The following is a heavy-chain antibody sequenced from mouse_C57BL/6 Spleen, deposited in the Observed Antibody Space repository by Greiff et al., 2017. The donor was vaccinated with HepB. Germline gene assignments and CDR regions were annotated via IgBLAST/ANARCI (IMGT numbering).Heavy chain of an antibody. CDR1: GFTFSSYT. J-gene: IGHJ1*03. Sequence: DVMLVESGGGLVKPGGSLKLSCAASGFTFSSYTMSWVRQTPEKRLEWVATISGGGGNTYYPDSVKGRFTISRDNAKNTLYLQMSSLRSEDTALYYCARHRGGSSDWYFDVWGTGTTVTVSS. CDR2: ISGGGGNT. D-gene: IGHD1-1*01. CDR3: ARHRGGSSDWYFDV. V-gene: IGHV5-9*01.